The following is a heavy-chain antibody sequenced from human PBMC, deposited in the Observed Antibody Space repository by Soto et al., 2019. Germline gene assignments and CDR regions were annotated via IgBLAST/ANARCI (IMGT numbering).Heavy chain of an antibody. J-gene: IGHJ5*02. V-gene: IGHV4-31*03. Sequence: SETLSLTCTVSGGSISSGGYYWSWIRQHPGKGLEWIGYIYYSGSTYYNPSLKSRVTISVDTSKNQFSLKLSSVTAADTAVYYCARDSSSLEGRWFDPWGQGTLVTVSS. CDR2: IYYSGST. CDR1: GGSISSGGYY. D-gene: IGHD6-6*01. CDR3: ARDSSSLEGRWFDP.